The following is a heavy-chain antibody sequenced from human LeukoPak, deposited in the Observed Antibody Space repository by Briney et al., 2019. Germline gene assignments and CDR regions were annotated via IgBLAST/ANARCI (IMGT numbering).Heavy chain of an antibody. CDR1: GGTFSSYA. CDR2: IIPIFGTA. CDR3: ARVYGYGSGSHYYFDY. V-gene: IGHV1-69*01. J-gene: IGHJ4*02. Sequence: SVKVSCKASGGTFSSYAISWVRQAPGQGLEWIGGIIPIFGTANYAQKFQGRVTITADESTSTAYMELSSLRSEDTAVYYCARVYGYGSGSHYYFDYWGQGTLVTVSS. D-gene: IGHD3-10*01.